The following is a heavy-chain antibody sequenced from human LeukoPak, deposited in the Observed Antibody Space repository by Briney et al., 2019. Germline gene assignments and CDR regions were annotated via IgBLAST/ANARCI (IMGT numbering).Heavy chain of an antibody. CDR3: AKELVLLWFGESYDAFDI. Sequence: GGSLRLSCAASGFTFSSYSMNWVRQAPGKGLEWVSAISGSGGSTNYAASVKGRFTISRDNSKNTLYLQMNSLRAEDTAVYYCAKELVLLWFGESYDAFDIWGQGTMVTVSS. V-gene: IGHV3-23*01. CDR2: ISGSGGST. CDR1: GFTFSSYS. J-gene: IGHJ3*02. D-gene: IGHD3-10*01.